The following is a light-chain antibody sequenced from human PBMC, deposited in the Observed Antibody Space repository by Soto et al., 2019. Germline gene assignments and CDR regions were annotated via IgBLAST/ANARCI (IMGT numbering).Light chain of an antibody. Sequence: QAVVTQEPSFSVSPGGTVTLTCGLRSGSVSTNYYPAWYQQAPGQAPRTLIYDTYTRSSGVPDRFSGSILGTKAALTITGAQADDESDYYCVLYMGSGTWLFGGGTKLTV. V-gene: IGLV8-61*01. J-gene: IGLJ2*01. CDR3: VLYMGSGTWL. CDR2: DTY. CDR1: SGSVSTNYY.